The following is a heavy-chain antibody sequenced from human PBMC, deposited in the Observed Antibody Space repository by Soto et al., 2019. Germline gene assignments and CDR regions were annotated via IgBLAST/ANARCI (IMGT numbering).Heavy chain of an antibody. Sequence: XETLWLTSSVSGFAISRGSYWGWVRQPPGKGLEWIGSIYPSVSSYHNPSLATRLRLSIDTSKNQFTLNLTSVTAADTALYFFAREKVGTTFFDKWGQGIQVTVSS. J-gene: IGHJ4*02. CDR3: AREKVGTTFFDK. D-gene: IGHD1-1*01. V-gene: IGHV4-38-2*02. CDR2: IYPSVSS. CDR1: GFAISRGSY.